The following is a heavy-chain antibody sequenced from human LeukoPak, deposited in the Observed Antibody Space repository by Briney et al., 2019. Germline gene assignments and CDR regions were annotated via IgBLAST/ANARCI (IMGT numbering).Heavy chain of an antibody. CDR3: AKLLGTATTYDS. V-gene: IGHV3-7*01. CDR2: INPDGSQK. J-gene: IGHJ4*02. CDR1: GFTFSGNW. Sequence: RGGSLRLSCEAAGFTFSGNWMSWVRQDAGKGLEWVASINPDGSQKLYVDSAKGRFTISRDNTKSSLYLQMNSLGAEDTAMYYCAKLLGTATTYDSWGQGTRVTVSS. D-gene: IGHD5-24*01.